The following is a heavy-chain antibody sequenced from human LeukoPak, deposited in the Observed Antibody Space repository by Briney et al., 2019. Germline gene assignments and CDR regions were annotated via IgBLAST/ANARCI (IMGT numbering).Heavy chain of an antibody. CDR3: ARVADSSSWYGGGFDY. J-gene: IGHJ4*02. Sequence: ASVKVSCKASGYTFTGYYMHWVRQAPGQGLEWMGWINPNSGGTNYARKFQGRVTMTRDTSISTAYMELSRLRSDDTAVYYCARVADSSSWYGGGFDYWGQGTLVTVSS. V-gene: IGHV1-2*02. CDR2: INPNSGGT. CDR1: GYTFTGYY. D-gene: IGHD6-13*01.